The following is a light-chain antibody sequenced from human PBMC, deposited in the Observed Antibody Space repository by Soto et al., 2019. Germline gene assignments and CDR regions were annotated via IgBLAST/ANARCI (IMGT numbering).Light chain of an antibody. CDR2: DVT. J-gene: IGLJ2*01. CDR3: CSYAGTYTL. V-gene: IGLV2-11*01. CDR1: SSDVGGYNY. Sequence: QSALTQPRSVSGSPGQSVTISCTGTSSDVGGYNYVSWYQQYSGKAPKLMIYDVTERPSGVPDRFSGSKSGNTASLTISGLQAEDEADYYCCSYAGTYTLFGGGTKLTVL.